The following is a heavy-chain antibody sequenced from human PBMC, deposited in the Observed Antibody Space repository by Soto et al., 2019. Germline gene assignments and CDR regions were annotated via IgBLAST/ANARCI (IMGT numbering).Heavy chain of an antibody. J-gene: IGHJ2*01. CDR2: ISSSSSYI. CDR1: GFTFSSYS. CDR3: ARSPRDWYFDL. V-gene: IGHV3-21*01. Sequence: EVQLVESGGGLVKPGGSLRLSCAASGFTFSSYSMNWVRQAPGKGLEWVSSISSSSSYIYYADSVKGRFTISRDNAKNSLYLQMNSLRAEDTSVYYCARSPRDWYFDLWGRGTLVTVSS.